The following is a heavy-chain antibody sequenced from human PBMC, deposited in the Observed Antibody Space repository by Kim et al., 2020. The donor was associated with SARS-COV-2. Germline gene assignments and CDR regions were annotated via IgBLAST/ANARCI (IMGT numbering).Heavy chain of an antibody. J-gene: IGHJ5*02. CDR2: INHSGST. CDR1: GGSFSGYY. CDR3: ARGPGPAAARRWFDP. V-gene: IGHV4-34*01. Sequence: SETLSLTCAVYGGSFSGYYWSWIRQPPGKGLEWIGEINHSGSTNYNPSLKSRVTISVDTSKNQFSLKLSSVTAADTAVYYCARGPGPAAARRWFDPRGQRNLFTVSS. D-gene: IGHD6-25*01.